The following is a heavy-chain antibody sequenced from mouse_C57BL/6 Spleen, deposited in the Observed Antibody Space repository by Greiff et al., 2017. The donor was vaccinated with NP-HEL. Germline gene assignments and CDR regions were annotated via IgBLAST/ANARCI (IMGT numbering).Heavy chain of an antibody. J-gene: IGHJ3*01. Sequence: VQLQQPGAELVRPGSSVKLSCKASGYTFTSYWMDWVKQRPGQGLEWIGNIYPSDSETHYNQKFKDKATLTVDKSSSTAYMQLSSLTSEDSAVYYCARGGGYGYSFAYWGQGTLVTVSA. CDR1: GYTFTSYW. CDR2: IYPSDSET. V-gene: IGHV1-61*01. CDR3: ARGGGYGYSFAY. D-gene: IGHD2-2*01.